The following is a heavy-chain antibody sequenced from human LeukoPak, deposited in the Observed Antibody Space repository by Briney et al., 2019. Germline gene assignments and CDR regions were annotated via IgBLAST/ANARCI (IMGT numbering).Heavy chain of an antibody. J-gene: IGHJ5*02. CDR1: GGSFSGYY. CDR3: ARGGYYGSGRMPFPRFNWFDP. CDR2: INHSGST. Sequence: TSETLSLTCAVYGGSFSGYYWSWIRQPPWKGLEWIGEINHSGSTNYNPSLKSRVTISVDTSKNQFSLKLSSVTAADTAVYYCARGGYYGSGRMPFPRFNWFDPWGQGTLVTVSS. V-gene: IGHV4-34*01. D-gene: IGHD3-10*01.